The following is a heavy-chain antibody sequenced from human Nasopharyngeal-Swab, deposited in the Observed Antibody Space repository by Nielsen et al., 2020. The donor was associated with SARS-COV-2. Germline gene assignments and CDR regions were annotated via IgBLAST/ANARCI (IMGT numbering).Heavy chain of an antibody. V-gene: IGHV4-34*01. CDR1: GGSISSYY. Sequence: SETLSLTCTFSGGSISSYYWSWIRQPPGKGLEWIVEINHSGSTNYNPSLKSRVTISVDTSKNQFSLKLSSVTAADTAVYYCARGSPRSGMDVWGQGTTVTVSS. CDR3: ARGSPRSGMDV. J-gene: IGHJ6*02. CDR2: INHSGST.